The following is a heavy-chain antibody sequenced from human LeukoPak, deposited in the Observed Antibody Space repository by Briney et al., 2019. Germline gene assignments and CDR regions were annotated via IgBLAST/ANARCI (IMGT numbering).Heavy chain of an antibody. V-gene: IGHV4-34*01. CDR1: GGSFSGYY. D-gene: IGHD4-11*01. J-gene: IGHJ6*02. CDR3: ARLRSNYVDYYYGMDV. CDR2: IYHSGST. Sequence: PSETLSLTCAVYGGSFSGYYWSWIRQPPGKGLEWIGEIYHSGSTHYNPSLNSRLTMSVDKSKNAFSPKLGSVTAADTAVYYCARLRSNYVDYYYGMDVWGQGTTVTVSS.